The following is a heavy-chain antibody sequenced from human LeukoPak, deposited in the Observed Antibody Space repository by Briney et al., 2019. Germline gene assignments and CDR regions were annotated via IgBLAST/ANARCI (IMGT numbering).Heavy chain of an antibody. V-gene: IGHV4-39*06. Sequence: PSETLSLTCTVSGGSIISSSYYWGWIRQPPGKGLEWIGSIYYSGNTYYNPSLKSRVTISVDTSKNQFPLRLTYVPAADTAVYCCARRGGPSRGGWFDPWGQGTLVTVSS. CDR3: ARRGGPSRGGWFDP. J-gene: IGHJ5*02. D-gene: IGHD3-10*01. CDR1: GGSIISSSYY. CDR2: IYYSGNT.